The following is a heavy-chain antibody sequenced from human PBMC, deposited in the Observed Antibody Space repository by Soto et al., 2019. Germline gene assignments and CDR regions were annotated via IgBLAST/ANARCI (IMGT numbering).Heavy chain of an antibody. V-gene: IGHV4-34*01. CDR2: INHSGST. CDR1: GGSFSGYY. CDR3: ARGRIAARQNYYYGMDV. D-gene: IGHD6-6*01. J-gene: IGHJ6*02. Sequence: QVQLQQWGAGLLKPSETLSLTCAVYGGSFSGYYWSWIRQPPGKGLEWIGEINHSGSTNYNPSLKSRVTISVDTSKNQFSLKLRSVTAADTAVYYCARGRIAARQNYYYGMDVWGQGTTVTVSS.